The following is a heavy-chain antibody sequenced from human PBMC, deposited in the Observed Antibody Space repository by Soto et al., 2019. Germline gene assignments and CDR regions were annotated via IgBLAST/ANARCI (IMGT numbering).Heavy chain of an antibody. D-gene: IGHD3-3*01. Sequence: HVQLVQSGAEVKKPGSSVKVSCKASGGTFSSYAISWVRQAPGQGLEWMGGIIPIFGTANYAQKFQGRVTITEDESTHKAYMELSSLRSEDTAVYYCARNNHRFLKDYDVWSGYYSDGMDVWGQGTTVTVSS. J-gene: IGHJ6*02. V-gene: IGHV1-69*01. CDR2: IIPIFGTA. CDR3: ARNNHRFLKDYDVWSGYYSDGMDV. CDR1: GGTFSSYA.